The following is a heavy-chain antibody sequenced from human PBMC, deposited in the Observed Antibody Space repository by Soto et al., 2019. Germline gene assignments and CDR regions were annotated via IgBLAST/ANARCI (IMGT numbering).Heavy chain of an antibody. D-gene: IGHD6-19*01. CDR2: IIPILGIA. Sequence: ASVKVSCKASGGTFSSYTISWVRQAPGQGLEWMGRIIPILGIANYAQKFQGRVTITADKSTSTAYMELSSLRSEDTAVYYCARVRSIAVAPFDYWGQGTLVTVSS. CDR3: ARVRSIAVAPFDY. V-gene: IGHV1-69*02. J-gene: IGHJ4*02. CDR1: GGTFSSYT.